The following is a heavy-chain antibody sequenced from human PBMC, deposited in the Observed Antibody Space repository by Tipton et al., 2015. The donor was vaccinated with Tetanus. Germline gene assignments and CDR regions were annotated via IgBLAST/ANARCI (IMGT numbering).Heavy chain of an antibody. CDR3: ARTNGDCSRTSCYKGPNDY. J-gene: IGHJ4*02. CDR1: GGTFSSYA. D-gene: IGHD2-2*02. CDR2: IIPIFGTA. V-gene: IGHV1-69*01. Sequence: QSGAEVKKPGSSVKVSCKASGGTFSSYAISWVRQAPGQGLEWMGGIIPIFGTANYAQKFQGRVTITADESTSTAYMELSSLRSEDTAVYYCARTNGDCSRTSCYKGPNDYWGRGTRVYVSS.